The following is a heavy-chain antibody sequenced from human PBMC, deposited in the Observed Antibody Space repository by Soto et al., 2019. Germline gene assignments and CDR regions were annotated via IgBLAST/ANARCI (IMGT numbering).Heavy chain of an antibody. CDR1: GFTFGDYA. J-gene: IGHJ4*02. V-gene: IGHV3-49*05. Sequence: EVQLVESGGGLVTPGRSLRLSCTASGFTFGDYAMSWFRQAPGKGLEWVGFIRSKAYGGTTEYAASVKGRFTISRDDSKSIAYLQMNSLKTEDTAVYYCTRDLFSGWPYYFDYWGQGTLVTVSS. D-gene: IGHD6-19*01. CDR3: TRDLFSGWPYYFDY. CDR2: IRSKAYGGTT.